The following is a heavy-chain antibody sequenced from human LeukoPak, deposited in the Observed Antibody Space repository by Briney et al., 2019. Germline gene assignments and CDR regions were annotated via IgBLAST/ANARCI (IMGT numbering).Heavy chain of an antibody. CDR2: IYYSGST. J-gene: IGHJ4*02. Sequence: SETLSLTCTVSGGPISSHYWSWIRQPPGKGLEWIGYIYYSGSTNYNPSLKSRVTISVDTSKNQFSLKLSSVTAADTAVYYCARGQHYYGSGSLYFDYWGQGTLVTVSS. CDR3: ARGQHYYGSGSLYFDY. CDR1: GGPISSHY. D-gene: IGHD3-10*01. V-gene: IGHV4-59*11.